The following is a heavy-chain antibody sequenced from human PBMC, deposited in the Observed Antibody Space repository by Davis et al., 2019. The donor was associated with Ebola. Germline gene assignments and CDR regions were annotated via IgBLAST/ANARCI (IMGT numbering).Heavy chain of an antibody. CDR3: VPVVAATRRWFGWFDP. V-gene: IGHV1-8*01. CDR1: GYTFTSYD. Sequence: ASVKVSCKASGYTFTSYDIKWVRQATGQGLEWMGWMNPNSGNTGYAQKFQGRVTMTRNTSISTAYMELSSLRSEDTAVYYCVPVVAATRRWFGWFDPWGQGTLVTVSS. J-gene: IGHJ5*02. D-gene: IGHD2-15*01. CDR2: MNPNSGNT.